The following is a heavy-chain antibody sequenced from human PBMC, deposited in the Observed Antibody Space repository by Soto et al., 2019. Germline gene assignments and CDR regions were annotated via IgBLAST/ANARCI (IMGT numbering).Heavy chain of an antibody. CDR2: ISYDGSNK. D-gene: IGHD3-3*01. CDR3: AKTRSSLEIFGVVIPYYYYGMDV. V-gene: IGHV3-30*18. J-gene: IGHJ6*02. Sequence: GGSLRLSCAASGFTFSSYGMHWVRQAPGKGLEWVAVISYDGSNKYYADSVKGRFTISRDNSKNTLYLQMNSLRAEDTAVYYCAKTRSSLEIFGVVIPYYYYGMDVWGQGTTVTVSS. CDR1: GFTFSSYG.